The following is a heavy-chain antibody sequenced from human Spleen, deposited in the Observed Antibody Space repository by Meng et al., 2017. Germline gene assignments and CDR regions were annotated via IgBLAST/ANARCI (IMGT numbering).Heavy chain of an antibody. CDR3: AKETSDSSAFYRYDI. D-gene: IGHD3-22*01. Sequence: QVQLVESGGGVVQPWRSLRLSCAASGFIFRNYAMHWVRQAPGKGLEWAAVISYDGSYKNYADSVKGRFTISRDNSKNTLYLQMDSLRAEDTAVYYCAKETSDSSAFYRYDIWGQGSLVTVSS. CDR2: ISYDGSYK. CDR1: GFIFRNYA. V-gene: IGHV3-30-3*01. J-gene: IGHJ4*02.